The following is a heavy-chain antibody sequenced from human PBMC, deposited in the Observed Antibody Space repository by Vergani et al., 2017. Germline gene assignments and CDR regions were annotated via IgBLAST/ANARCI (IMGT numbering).Heavy chain of an antibody. D-gene: IGHD6-25*01. CDR3: AREAAPAPKYYYYYGMDV. CDR1: GGTFSSYA. V-gene: IGHV1-69*12. Sequence: QVQLVQSGAEVKKPGSSVKVSCKASGGTFSSYAISWVRQAPGQGLEWMGGIIPIFGTANYAQKFQGRVTITADESTSTAYMELSSLRSEDTAVYYCAREAAPAPKYYYYYGMDVWGQGTTVTVSS. CDR2: IIPIFGTA. J-gene: IGHJ6*02.